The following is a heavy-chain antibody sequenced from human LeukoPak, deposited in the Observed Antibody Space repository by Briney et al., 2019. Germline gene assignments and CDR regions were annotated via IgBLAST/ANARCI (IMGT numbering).Heavy chain of an antibody. Sequence: ASVKVSCKASGYTFTDYYMHWVRQAPGQGVEWMGWINPNDGATNYAQKFQGRVTMTRDTSISTAHMEVSRLRSDDTAVYYYARANFLYCSSSTCLFDYWGQGTLVTVSS. J-gene: IGHJ4*02. V-gene: IGHV1-2*02. D-gene: IGHD2-2*01. CDR1: GYTFTDYY. CDR2: INPNDGAT. CDR3: ARANFLYCSSSTCLFDY.